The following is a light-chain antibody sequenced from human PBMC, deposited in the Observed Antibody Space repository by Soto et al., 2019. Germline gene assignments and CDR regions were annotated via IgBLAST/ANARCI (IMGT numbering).Light chain of an antibody. CDR1: QTGDSQY. Sequence: EMILTQSPDTRSLSPGERATLYCRTSQTGDSQYLAWYQQRNGQAPRLVIRGVFIRAAGIPDRFSGSGYETDFNLTISRLETEDSAVYFCQHYGYPQWTFGQGTKVDIK. CDR3: QHYGYPQWT. J-gene: IGKJ1*01. V-gene: IGKV3-20*01. CDR2: GVF.